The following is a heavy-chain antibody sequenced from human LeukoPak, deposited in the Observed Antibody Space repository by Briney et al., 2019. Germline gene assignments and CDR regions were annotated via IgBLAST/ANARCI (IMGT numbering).Heavy chain of an antibody. CDR3: ARGVIAVKRSDFDY. Sequence: ASVKVSCKASGYTFTSYDINWLRQATGQGLEWMGWMNPNSGNTGYAQKFQGRVTMTRNTSISTAYMELSSLRSEDTAVYYCARGVIAVKRSDFDYWGQGTLVTVPS. V-gene: IGHV1-8*01. CDR1: GYTFTSYD. J-gene: IGHJ4*02. CDR2: MNPNSGNT. D-gene: IGHD6-19*01.